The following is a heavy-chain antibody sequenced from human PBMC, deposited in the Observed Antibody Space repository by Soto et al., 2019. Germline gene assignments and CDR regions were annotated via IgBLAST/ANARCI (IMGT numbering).Heavy chain of an antibody. CDR1: GGTFSSYA. V-gene: IGHV1-69*12. D-gene: IGHD3-22*01. Sequence: QVQLVQSGAEVKKPGSSVKVSCKASGGTFSSYAISWVRQAPGQGLEWMGGIIPIFGTANYAQKFQGRVTITADESTSTAYMELSSLRSEDTAVYYCASVGDTMIVVVPGDYYYHGMDVWGQGTTVTVSS. CDR3: ASVGDTMIVVVPGDYYYHGMDV. CDR2: IIPIFGTA. J-gene: IGHJ6*02.